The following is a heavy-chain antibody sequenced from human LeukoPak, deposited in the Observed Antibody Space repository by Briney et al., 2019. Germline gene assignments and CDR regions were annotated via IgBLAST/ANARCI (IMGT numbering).Heavy chain of an antibody. V-gene: IGHV1-69*02. J-gene: IGHJ4*02. D-gene: IGHD6-13*01. CDR3: EKLPAAQGCSSADY. CDR2: IIPLLGKA. Sequence: SVKVSCKASGDTFSTYTINWVRQAAGQGLEWMGRIIPLLGKANYAQKFQGRVTITADKSTSTAYMELGSLRSDATDVYYCEKLPAAQGCSSADYWGPGTLVTVSS. CDR1: GDTFSTYT.